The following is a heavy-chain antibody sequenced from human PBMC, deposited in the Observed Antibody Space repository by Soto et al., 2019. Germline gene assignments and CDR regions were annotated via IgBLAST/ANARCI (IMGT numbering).Heavy chain of an antibody. CDR2: LYHSGTT. Sequence: QLQLQETGPGPVKPSETLSLTCAVSGASLSSSDHFWGWFRQSPGKGLEWFASLYHSGTTYYNRSLKSRLSLSVDMSASHFSLRLTSVNAADTAVYYCARLVVGAPRHPDFDFWGQGTLVTVSS. J-gene: IGHJ4*02. D-gene: IGHD2-15*01. CDR3: ARLVVGAPRHPDFDF. CDR1: GASLSSSDHF. V-gene: IGHV4-39*02.